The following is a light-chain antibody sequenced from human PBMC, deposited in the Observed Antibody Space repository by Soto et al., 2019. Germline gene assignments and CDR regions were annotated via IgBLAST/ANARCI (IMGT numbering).Light chain of an antibody. V-gene: IGKV1-39*01. CDR1: QFISTY. CDR3: QQTYGIPPVT. J-gene: IGKJ1*01. CDR2: GAT. Sequence: DIQMTQSPSSLSASVGDRVTITCRASQFISTYLTWYQQKPGKPPRLLIYGATTLESGVPSRFSGSGSGTDFTLTIRSLQPEDFATYYCQQTYGIPPVTFGQGTTVDIK.